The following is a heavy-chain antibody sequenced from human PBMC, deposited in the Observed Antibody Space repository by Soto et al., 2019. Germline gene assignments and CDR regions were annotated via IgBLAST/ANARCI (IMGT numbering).Heavy chain of an antibody. J-gene: IGHJ5*02. CDR2: ISGSGGST. CDR3: AKDSHMVRGVINWFDP. CDR1: GFTFSSYA. V-gene: IGHV3-23*01. D-gene: IGHD3-10*01. Sequence: VQLLESGGGLVQPGGSLRLSCAASGFTFSSYAMSWVRQAPGKGLEWVSAISGSGGSTYYADSVKGRFTISRDNSKNTLYLQMNSLRAEDTAVYYCAKDSHMVRGVINWFDPWGQGTLVTVSS.